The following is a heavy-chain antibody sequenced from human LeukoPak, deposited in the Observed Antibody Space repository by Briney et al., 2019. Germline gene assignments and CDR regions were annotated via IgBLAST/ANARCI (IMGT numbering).Heavy chain of an antibody. D-gene: IGHD3-10*01. J-gene: IGHJ6*03. V-gene: IGHV1-8*01. Sequence: GASVKVSCKASGYTFTSYDINWVRQATGLGLEWMGWMNPNSGNTGYAQKFQGRVTMTRNTSISTAYMELSSLRSEDTAVYYCARGDGDGWSPLLAYYYYYYMDVWGKGTTVTVSS. CDR1: GYTFTSYD. CDR2: MNPNSGNT. CDR3: ARGDGDGWSPLLAYYYYYYMDV.